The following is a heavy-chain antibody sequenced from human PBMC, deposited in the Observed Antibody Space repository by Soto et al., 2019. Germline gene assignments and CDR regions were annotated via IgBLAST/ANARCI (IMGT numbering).Heavy chain of an antibody. CDR3: AKNGQPPYYYYGLDV. V-gene: IGHV1-18*01. J-gene: IGHJ6*02. CDR2: ISGYNGDT. D-gene: IGHD2-8*01. Sequence: QGHLVQSGAEVKKPGTSVKVSCKASGYTFTRYGISWVRQAPGQGLEWMGWISGYNGDTNYAQNLQGRVTMTLDTSTSTAYMELRSLTSDDTAVYYCAKNGQPPYYYYGLDVWGQGTTVTVSS. CDR1: GYTFTRYG.